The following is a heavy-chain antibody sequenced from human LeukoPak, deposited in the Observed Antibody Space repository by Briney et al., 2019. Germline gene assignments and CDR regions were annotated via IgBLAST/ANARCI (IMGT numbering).Heavy chain of an antibody. CDR1: GGSISSNNW. J-gene: IGHJ4*02. CDR2: IFHSGST. D-gene: IGHD5-18*01. Sequence: KTSGTLSLTCAVSGGSISSNNWRSWVRQSPGKGLEWIGEIFHSGSTNYNPSLKSRVTISVDTSKNQFSLKLSSVTAADTAVYYCARGGGYSYGLNFDYWGQGTLVTVSS. V-gene: IGHV4-4*02. CDR3: ARGGGYSYGLNFDY.